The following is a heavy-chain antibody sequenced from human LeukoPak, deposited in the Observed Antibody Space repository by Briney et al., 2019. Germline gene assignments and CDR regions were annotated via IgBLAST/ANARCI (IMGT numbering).Heavy chain of an antibody. CDR2: INHSGST. D-gene: IGHD3-9*01. CDR1: GESFSGYY. J-gene: IGHJ4*02. V-gene: IGHV4-34*01. CDR3: ARGERYAILPSGYFQY. Sequence: SETLSLTCAVYGESFSGYYWSWIRQSPGKGLEWIGEINHSGSTNYNPSLKSRVIMSVDMAKNQFSLRLSSVTAADTALYYCARGERYAILPSGYFQYWGQGTLVTVSS.